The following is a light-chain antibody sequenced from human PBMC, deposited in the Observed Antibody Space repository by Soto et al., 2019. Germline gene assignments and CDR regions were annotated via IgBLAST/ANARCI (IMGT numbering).Light chain of an antibody. V-gene: IGKV1-5*03. CDR2: KTS. CDR1: QRINPW. Sequence: DIQMTQSPAVVSASVGETVTITCRASQRINPWLAWHQQKPGKAPKVVIYKTSDLENGVPSRFSGSGSGTEFTITITTLQPDDCATYYCQQDYSRETFGQGTNVEV. J-gene: IGKJ1*01. CDR3: QQDYSRET.